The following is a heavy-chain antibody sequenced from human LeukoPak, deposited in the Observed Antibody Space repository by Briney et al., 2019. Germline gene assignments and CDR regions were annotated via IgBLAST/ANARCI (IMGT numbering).Heavy chain of an antibody. CDR2: ISYDGSNK. CDR3: AEAVDDILTGIDY. J-gene: IGHJ4*02. CDR1: GFTFSSYG. V-gene: IGHV3-30*18. Sequence: SGGSLRLSCAASGFTFSSYGMHWVRQAPGKGLEWVAVISYDGSNKYYADSVKGRFTISRDNSKNTLYLQMNSLRAEDTAVYYCAEAVDDILTGIDYWGQGTLVTVSS. D-gene: IGHD3-9*01.